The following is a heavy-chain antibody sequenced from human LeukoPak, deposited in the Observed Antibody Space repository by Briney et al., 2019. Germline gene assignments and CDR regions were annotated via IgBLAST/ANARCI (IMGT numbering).Heavy chain of an antibody. CDR1: GFTISNYA. CDR3: AKDYKVRSGEPPIDY. CDR2: IIESGGGT. J-gene: IGHJ4*02. D-gene: IGHD7-27*01. V-gene: IGHV3-23*01. Sequence: GGSLRLSCAASGFTISNYAMSWIRQAPGKGLEWVSGIIESGGGTHYADSVKGRFTISRDNSKNTLYLQMISLRAEDTAVYYCAKDYKVRSGEPPIDYWGQGTLVTVSS.